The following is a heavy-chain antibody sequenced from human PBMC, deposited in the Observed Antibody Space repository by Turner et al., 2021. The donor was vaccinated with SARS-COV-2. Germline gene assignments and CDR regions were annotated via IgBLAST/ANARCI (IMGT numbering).Heavy chain of an antibody. CDR2: INYSGTT. J-gene: IGHJ4*02. V-gene: IGHV4-39*01. CDR1: GGPISSSSYF. CDR3: ARQAAGQGLDY. D-gene: IGHD3-10*01. Sequence: QVQLQESGPGLVKPSETVSLTCTVSGGPISSSSYFWGWIRQPPTKELEWIGSINYSGTTYYNPSLKSRVSLSIHPSKNQFSVNLASVTAADTALFYCARQAAGQGLDYWGRGTLVTVSS.